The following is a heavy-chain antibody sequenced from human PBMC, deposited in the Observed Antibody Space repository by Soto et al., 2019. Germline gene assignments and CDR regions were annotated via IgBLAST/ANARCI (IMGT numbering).Heavy chain of an antibody. CDR2: IIPIFGTA. J-gene: IGHJ5*02. V-gene: IGHV1-69*13. CDR3: ARDIVVVPAATNWFDP. Sequence: ASVKVSCKASGGTFSSYAISWVRQAPGQGLEWMGGIIPIFGTANYAQKFQGRVTITADESTSTAYMELSSLRSEDTAVYYCARDIVVVPAATNWFDPWGQGTLVTVSS. D-gene: IGHD2-2*01. CDR1: GGTFSSYA.